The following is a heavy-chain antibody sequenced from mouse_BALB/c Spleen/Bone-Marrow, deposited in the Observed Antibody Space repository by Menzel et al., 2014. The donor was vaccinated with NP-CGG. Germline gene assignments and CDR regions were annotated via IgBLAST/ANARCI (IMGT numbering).Heavy chain of an antibody. CDR2: IYPGSGSI. Sequence: VKLQESGAELVKPGASVKLSCKASGYTFTEYMIQWVKQRSGQGLEWIGWIYPGSGSIKYNEKFKDKVTLTADKSSSTIYMELSRLTCEDAAVYSCARHEDYGSSYYYAMDYWGQGTSVPVSS. J-gene: IGHJ4*01. D-gene: IGHD1-1*01. V-gene: IGHV1-62-2*01. CDR3: ARHEDYGSSYYYAMDY. CDR1: GYTFTEYM.